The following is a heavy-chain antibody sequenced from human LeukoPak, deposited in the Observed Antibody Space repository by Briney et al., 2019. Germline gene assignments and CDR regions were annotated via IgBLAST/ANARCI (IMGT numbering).Heavy chain of an antibody. D-gene: IGHD3-9*01. CDR2: ISGSGGST. Sequence: GGSLRLSCAASGFTFSSYAMSWVRQAPGKGLEWVSAISGSGGSTYYADSVKGRFTISRDNSKNTLYLQMNSLRDEDTAVYYCAKSPYVYDILTGYYPFDYWGQGTLVTVSS. CDR1: GFTFSSYA. J-gene: IGHJ4*02. CDR3: AKSPYVYDILTGYYPFDY. V-gene: IGHV3-23*01.